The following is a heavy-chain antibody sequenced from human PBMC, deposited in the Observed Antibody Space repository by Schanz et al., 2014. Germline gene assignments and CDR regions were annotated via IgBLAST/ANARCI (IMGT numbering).Heavy chain of an antibody. Sequence: EVQLVESGGGLVQPGGSLRLSCAASGFIFSNSWMSWVRQAPGKGLEWVSGISGSGASTYYADSVKGRFTISRDNSKNTLYLQMNSLRAEDTAVYYCAKHVRSLTGNDYWGQGTLVTVSS. CDR2: ISGSGAST. D-gene: IGHD3-9*01. J-gene: IGHJ4*02. CDR1: GFIFSNSW. CDR3: AKHVRSLTGNDY. V-gene: IGHV3-23*04.